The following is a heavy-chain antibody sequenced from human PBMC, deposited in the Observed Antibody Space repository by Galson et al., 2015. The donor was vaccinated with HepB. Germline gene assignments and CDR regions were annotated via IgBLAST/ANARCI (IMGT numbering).Heavy chain of an antibody. J-gene: IGHJ6*02. CDR3: ARYGGSGSYYTKSDYYYYGMDV. Sequence: SVKVSCKASGYTFTSYGISWVRQAPGQGLEWMGWISAYNGNTNYAQKLQGRVTMTTDTSTSTAYMELRSLRSDDTAVYYCARYGGSGSYYTKSDYYYYGMDVWGQGTTVTVSS. CDR2: ISAYNGNT. D-gene: IGHD3-10*01. V-gene: IGHV1-18*04. CDR1: GYTFTSYG.